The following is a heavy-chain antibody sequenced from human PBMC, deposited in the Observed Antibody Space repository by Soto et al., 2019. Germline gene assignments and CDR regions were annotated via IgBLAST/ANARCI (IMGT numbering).Heavy chain of an antibody. Sequence: GGSLRLSCAASGFTFSSYWMSWVRQAPGKGLEWVANIKQDGSEKYYVDSVKGRFTISRDNAKNSLYLQMNSLRAEDTAVYYCARKYYDFLSGYYYDAFDIWGQGTMVTVSS. CDR1: GFTFSSYW. D-gene: IGHD3-3*01. CDR2: IKQDGSEK. CDR3: ARKYYDFLSGYYYDAFDI. J-gene: IGHJ3*02. V-gene: IGHV3-7*01.